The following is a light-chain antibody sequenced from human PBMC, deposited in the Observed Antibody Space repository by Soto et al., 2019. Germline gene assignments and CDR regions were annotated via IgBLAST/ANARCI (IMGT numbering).Light chain of an antibody. Sequence: EIVWKQSPGTLSLSPGERATLSCGASQSVDSSYLAWYHQRPGQATRCRIYGASSRATGIPDRFSGSGSGTDFSLTIRRLEPEDFAVYYCQHFGSSRGTFGQGTKVDIK. CDR3: QHFGSSRGT. CDR2: GAS. CDR1: QSVDSSY. J-gene: IGKJ1*01. V-gene: IGKV3-20*01.